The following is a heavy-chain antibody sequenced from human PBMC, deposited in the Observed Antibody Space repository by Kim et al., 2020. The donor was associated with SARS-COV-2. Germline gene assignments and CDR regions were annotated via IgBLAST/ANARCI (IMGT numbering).Heavy chain of an antibody. D-gene: IGHD2-8*02. Sequence: GGSLRLSFAASGFTFSSYAMSWVRQSPGKGLEWVSTISGSGDSTYNGDSVQGRFTISRDNSKNTLHLQMSSLSAADTAVSFCAKGRGYCTGGSCYSDYWG. CDR2: ISGSGDST. CDR3: AKGRGYCTGGSCYSDY. CDR1: GFTFSSYA. V-gene: IGHV3-23*01. J-gene: IGHJ4*03.